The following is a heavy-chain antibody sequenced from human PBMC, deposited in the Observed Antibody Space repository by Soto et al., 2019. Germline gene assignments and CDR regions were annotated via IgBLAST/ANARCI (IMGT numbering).Heavy chain of an antibody. Sequence: SGPTLVNPTQTLTLTXTFSAFSLSTGGVGVGWIRQPPGKALEWLALIYWDDDKRYSPSLRSRLTITKDTSKNQVVLTMTNMDPVDTATYYCIQSRCGGDCLQSYASYYYYGMDVWGQGTTVTVSS. J-gene: IGHJ6*02. D-gene: IGHD2-21*02. CDR3: IQSRCGGDCLQSYASYYYYGMDV. CDR2: IYWDDDK. V-gene: IGHV2-5*02. CDR1: AFSLSTGGVG.